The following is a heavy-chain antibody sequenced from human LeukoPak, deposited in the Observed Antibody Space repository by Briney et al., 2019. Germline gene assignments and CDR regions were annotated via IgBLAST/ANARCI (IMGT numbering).Heavy chain of an antibody. Sequence: GGSLRLSCAASGFTFSHYWMTWVRQAPGKGLEWVAQINQDGSEEYYMDSVKARFTISRDNAKNSVFLQMNSLRAEDTAVYYCVRNGGVSGYDLLDYWGQGTLVTVSS. D-gene: IGHD5-12*01. CDR3: VRNGGVSGYDLLDY. V-gene: IGHV3-7*01. CDR1: GFTFSHYW. CDR2: INQDGSEE. J-gene: IGHJ4*02.